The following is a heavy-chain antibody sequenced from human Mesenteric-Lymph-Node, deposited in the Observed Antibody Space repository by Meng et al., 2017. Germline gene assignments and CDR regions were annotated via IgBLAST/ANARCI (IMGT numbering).Heavy chain of an antibody. CDR1: GFTFSNYW. D-gene: IGHD4-11*01. Sequence: GESLKISCATPGFTFSNYWMTWVRPAPGKGPEWVANIRQDGSEGYYVDSVKGRFTISRDNAKNSLFLQMNSLRVEDTAVYYCATRPPNNNYYGVFDYWGQGALVTVSS. CDR2: IRQDGSEG. V-gene: IGHV3-7*01. CDR3: ATRPPNNNYYGVFDY. J-gene: IGHJ4*02.